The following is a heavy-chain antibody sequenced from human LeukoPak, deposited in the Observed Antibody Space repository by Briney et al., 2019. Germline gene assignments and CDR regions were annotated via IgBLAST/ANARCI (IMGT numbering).Heavy chain of an antibody. CDR1: GFTFSSYS. D-gene: IGHD6-13*01. CDR2: ISSSSSYI. V-gene: IGHV3-21*01. Sequence: GGSLRLSCAVSGFTFSSYSMNWVRQAPEKGLEWVSSISSSSSYIYYADSVKGRFTISRDNAKNSLYLQMNSLRAEDTAVYYCARDFETAAAGTYYYYGMDVWGQGTTVTVSS. CDR3: ARDFETAAAGTYYYYGMDV. J-gene: IGHJ6*02.